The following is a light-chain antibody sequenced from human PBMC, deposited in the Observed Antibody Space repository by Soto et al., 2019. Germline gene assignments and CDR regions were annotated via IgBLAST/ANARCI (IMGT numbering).Light chain of an antibody. V-gene: IGKV4-1*01. CDR3: QQYYSTSFS. Sequence: DIVMTQSPDSLAVSLGERATINCKSSQSVLYSSNNNYYLAWYQQKPGQPPKLLIYWASTRESGVPDRFSGSGSGTDFTLTISSLQAEDVAVYYCQQYYSTSFSFGPGTKVDIK. CDR2: WAS. J-gene: IGKJ3*01. CDR1: QSVLYSSNNNYY.